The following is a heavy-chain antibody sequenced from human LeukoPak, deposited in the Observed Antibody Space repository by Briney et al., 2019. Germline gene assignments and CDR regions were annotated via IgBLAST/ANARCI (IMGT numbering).Heavy chain of an antibody. Sequence: PSETLSLTCGVNGGSFSGYYWSWIRQPPAKGLEWMGEINHSGTTNYSPSLKSRVIMSVDASKKYFSLRLTSVTAADTAVYYCARLVGTTLRGYAMDVWGKGSTVVVSS. V-gene: IGHV4-34*01. CDR2: INHSGTT. D-gene: IGHD1-1*01. CDR3: ARLVGTTLRGYAMDV. CDR1: GGSFSGYY. J-gene: IGHJ6*04.